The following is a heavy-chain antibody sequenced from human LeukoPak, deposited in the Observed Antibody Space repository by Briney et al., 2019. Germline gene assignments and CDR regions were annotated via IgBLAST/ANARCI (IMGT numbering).Heavy chain of an antibody. J-gene: IGHJ4*02. CDR1: GFTFSSYA. Sequence: GGSLRLSCAASGFTFSSYAMPWVRQAPGKGLEWVAVISYDGSNKYYADSVKGRFTISRDNSKNTLYLQMNSLRAEDTAVYYCARDSSMIVVVKQFDYWGQGTLVTVSS. CDR2: ISYDGSNK. D-gene: IGHD3-22*01. V-gene: IGHV3-30-3*01. CDR3: ARDSSMIVVVKQFDY.